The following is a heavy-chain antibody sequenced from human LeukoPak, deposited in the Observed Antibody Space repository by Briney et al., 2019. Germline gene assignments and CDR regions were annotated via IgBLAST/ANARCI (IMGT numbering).Heavy chain of an antibody. V-gene: IGHV4-39*07. CDR2: IYYSGST. CDR1: GGSISSSSYY. D-gene: IGHD6-13*01. Sequence: SETLSLTCTVSGGSISSSSYYWGWIRQPPGKGLEWIGSIYYSGSTNYNPSLKSRVTISVDTSKNQFSLKLSSVTAADTAVYFCAGNVAAAGPDYFDYWGQGTLVTVSS. CDR3: AGNVAAAGPDYFDY. J-gene: IGHJ4*02.